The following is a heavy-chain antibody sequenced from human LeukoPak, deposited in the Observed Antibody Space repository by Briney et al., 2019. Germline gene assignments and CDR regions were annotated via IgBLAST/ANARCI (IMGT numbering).Heavy chain of an antibody. CDR3: ARDPKTYYYGSGSYRPNWFDP. Sequence: ASVKVSCKASGYTFTGYYMHWVRQAPGQGLEWMGWINPNSGGTNYAQKFQGRVTMTRDTSISTAYMDLSRLRSDDTAVYYCARDPKTYYYGSGSYRPNWFDPWGQGTLVTVSS. CDR2: INPNSGGT. CDR1: GYTFTGYY. V-gene: IGHV1-2*02. J-gene: IGHJ5*02. D-gene: IGHD3-10*01.